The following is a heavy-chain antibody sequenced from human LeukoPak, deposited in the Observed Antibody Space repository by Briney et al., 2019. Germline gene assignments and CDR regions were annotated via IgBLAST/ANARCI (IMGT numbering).Heavy chain of an antibody. CDR2: IYHSGST. CDR3: AREMGGAFGD. J-gene: IGHJ4*02. D-gene: IGHD1-26*01. V-gene: IGHV4-4*02. Sequence: SETLSLTCAVSGTSIDGINWWRWVRQSPGKELEWIGEIYHSGSTNYNPSLKSRITISVDKSKNQFYLNLRSVTAADTALYYCAREMGGAFGDWGQGTLVTVS. CDR1: GTSIDGINW.